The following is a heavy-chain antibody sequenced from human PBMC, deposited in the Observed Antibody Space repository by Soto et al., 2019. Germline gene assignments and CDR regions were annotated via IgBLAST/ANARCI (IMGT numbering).Heavy chain of an antibody. CDR1: GGSISSSNW. CDR3: AREMVGATIGSSFDY. J-gene: IGHJ4*02. V-gene: IGHV4-4*02. CDR2: IYHSGST. Sequence: SETLSLTCAVSGGSISSSNWWSWVRQPPGKGLEWIGEIYHSGSTNYNPSLKSRVTISVDKSKNQFSLKLSSVTAADTVVYYCAREMVGATIGSSFDYWGQGTLVTVSS. D-gene: IGHD1-26*01.